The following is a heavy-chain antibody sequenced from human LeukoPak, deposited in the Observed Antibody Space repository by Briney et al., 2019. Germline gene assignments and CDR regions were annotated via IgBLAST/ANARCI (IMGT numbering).Heavy chain of an antibody. V-gene: IGHV1-46*01. CDR1: GYTFTSYY. CDR3: ATSDDSSGLVDY. J-gene: IGHJ4*02. D-gene: IGHD3-22*01. CDR2: INPSGGST. Sequence: GASVKVSCKASGYTFTSYYMHWVRQAPGQGLEWMGIINPSGGSTSYAQKFQGRVTMTEDTSTDTAYMELSSLRSEDTAVYYCATSDDSSGLVDYWGQGTLVTVSS.